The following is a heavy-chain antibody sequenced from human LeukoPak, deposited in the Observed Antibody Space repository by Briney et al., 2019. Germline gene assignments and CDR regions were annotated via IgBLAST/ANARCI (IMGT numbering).Heavy chain of an antibody. J-gene: IGHJ5*02. CDR1: GGSFRGYY. Sequence: SETLSLTCAVYGGSFRGYYWSWIRQPPGKGLEWIGEINHSGSTNYNPSLKSRVTISVDTSKNQFSLKLSSVTAADTAVYYCARGRAGYYYDSSGYYPRHNWFDPWGQGTLVTVSS. CDR2: INHSGST. CDR3: ARGRAGYYYDSSGYYPRHNWFDP. D-gene: IGHD3-22*01. V-gene: IGHV4-34*01.